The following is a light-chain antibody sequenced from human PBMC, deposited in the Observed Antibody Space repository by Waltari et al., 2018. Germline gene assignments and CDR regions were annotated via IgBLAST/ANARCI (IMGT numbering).Light chain of an antibody. J-gene: IGKJ2*01. CDR3: QQSYTTPPMYT. CDR2: AAS. V-gene: IGKV1-39*01. CDR1: QNIDSD. Sequence: DIQMTQSPSSLSASVGDRVTITCRASQNIDSDLNWYQQKPGKAPRLLIYAASSLERGVPARFNGSGSGTDFTLTVSSLQPEDFAIYYCQQSYTTPPMYTFGQGTKLEIK.